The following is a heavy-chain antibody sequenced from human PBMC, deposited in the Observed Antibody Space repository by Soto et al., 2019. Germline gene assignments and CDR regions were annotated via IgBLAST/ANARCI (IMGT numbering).Heavy chain of an antibody. J-gene: IGHJ1*01. CDR1: GFTFSSYS. Sequence: QVQLVESGGGVVQPGRSLRLSCAASGFTFSSYSMSWVRQAPGKGLEWVAATSYDGSNKYYADSVKGRFTVSRDNSKNTLDLQMNSLRAEDTALYFCAGVYYGGDSGSSCWGQGTLVTVSS. CDR3: AGVYYGGDSGSSC. V-gene: IGHV3-30-3*01. D-gene: IGHD3-3*01. CDR2: TSYDGSNK.